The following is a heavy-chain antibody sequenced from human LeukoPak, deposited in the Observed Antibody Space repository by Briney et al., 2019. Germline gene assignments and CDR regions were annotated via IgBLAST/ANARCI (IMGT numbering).Heavy chain of an antibody. CDR2: INPGDSDA. CDR1: GYNFNNYW. CDR3: AREFNCLSPRGYIDY. V-gene: IGHV5-51*01. D-gene: IGHD2-15*01. Sequence: GESLKISCKGSGYNFNNYWIGWVRQMPGKGLDWMGIINPGDSDARYGPSFRGQVTFSTDKSINTAYLQWSGLKASDSAAYYCAREFNCLSPRGYIDYWGQGTLVTVSS. J-gene: IGHJ4*02.